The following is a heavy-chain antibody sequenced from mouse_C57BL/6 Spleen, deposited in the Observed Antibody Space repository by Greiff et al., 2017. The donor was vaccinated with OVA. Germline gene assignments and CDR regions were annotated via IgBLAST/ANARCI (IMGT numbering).Heavy chain of an antibody. CDR2: ISDGGSYT. CDR1: GFTFSSYA. V-gene: IGHV5-4*01. D-gene: IGHD2-4*01. CDR3: ARDASYEYAFDY. J-gene: IGHJ3*01. Sequence: EVQLVESGGGLVKPGGSLKLSCAASGFTFSSYAMSWVRQTPEKRLEWVATISDGGSYTYYPDNVKGRFTISRDNAKNNLYLQMSHLKSEDTAMYYCARDASYEYAFDYWGQGTLVTVSA.